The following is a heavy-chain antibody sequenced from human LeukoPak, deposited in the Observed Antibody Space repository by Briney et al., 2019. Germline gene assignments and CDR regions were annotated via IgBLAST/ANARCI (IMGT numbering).Heavy chain of an antibody. CDR1: GFTFSSYA. Sequence: GGSLRLSCAASGFTFSSYAMSWVRQAPGKGLEWVSAISGSGGSTYYADSVKGRFTISRDNSKNTLYLQMNSLRAEDTAVYYCAKRNLDYYGSDSNWFDPWGQGTLVTVSS. V-gene: IGHV3-23*01. J-gene: IGHJ5*02. D-gene: IGHD3-10*01. CDR3: AKRNLDYYGSDSNWFDP. CDR2: ISGSGGST.